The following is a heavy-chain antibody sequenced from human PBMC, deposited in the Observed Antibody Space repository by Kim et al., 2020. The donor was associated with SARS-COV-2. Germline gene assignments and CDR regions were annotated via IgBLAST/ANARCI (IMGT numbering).Heavy chain of an antibody. CDR1: GFTFSSYG. D-gene: IGHD2-2*01. V-gene: IGHV3-30*18. CDR3: AKGYDCSSTSCYRDWYFDL. CDR2: ISYDGSNK. Sequence: GGSLRLSCAASGFTFSSYGMHWVRQAPGKGLEWVAVISYDGSNKYYADSVKGRFTISRDNSKNTLYLQMNSLRAEDTAVYYCAKGYDCSSTSCYRDWYFDLWGRGTLVTVSS. J-gene: IGHJ2*01.